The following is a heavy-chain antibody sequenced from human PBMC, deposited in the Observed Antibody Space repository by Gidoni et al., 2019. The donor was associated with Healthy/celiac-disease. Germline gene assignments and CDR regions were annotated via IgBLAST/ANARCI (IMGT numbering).Heavy chain of an antibody. V-gene: IGHV1-2*02. CDR1: GYTFTGYY. CDR3: ARVKARLPPLDP. Sequence: QVQLVQSGAEVKKPGASVKFSCTASGYTFTGYYMHWVRQAPGQGLEWMGWINPKSGGTNYAQKFQGRVTMTRDTSISTAYMELSRLRSDDTAVYYCARVKARLPPLDPWGQGTLVTVSS. J-gene: IGHJ5*02. CDR2: INPKSGGT.